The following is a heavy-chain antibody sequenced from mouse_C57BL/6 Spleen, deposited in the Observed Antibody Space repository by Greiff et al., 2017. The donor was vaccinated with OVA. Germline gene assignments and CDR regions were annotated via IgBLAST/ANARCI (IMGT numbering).Heavy chain of an antibody. CDR2: ISYDGSN. Sequence: EVQLQESGPGLVKPSQSLSLTCSVTGYSITSGYYWNWIRQFPGNKLEWMGYISYDGSNNYNPSLKNRLSITRDTAKNQVCMKLNSVTTEDTATNYWARDDYYGSSQDYWGQGTTLTVSS. D-gene: IGHD1-1*01. V-gene: IGHV3-6*01. J-gene: IGHJ2*01. CDR3: ARDDYYGSSQDY. CDR1: GYSITSGYY.